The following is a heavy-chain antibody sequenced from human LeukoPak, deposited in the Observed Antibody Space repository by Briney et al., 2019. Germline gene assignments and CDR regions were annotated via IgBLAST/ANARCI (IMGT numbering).Heavy chain of an antibody. D-gene: IGHD3-10*01. CDR1: GFTFSSYG. V-gene: IGHV3-30*18. CDR2: ISYDGSNK. CDR3: AKDGARKGSGSYYKIDY. J-gene: IGHJ4*02. Sequence: GGSLRLSCAASGFTFSSYGMHWVRQAPGKGLEWVAVISYDGSNKYYADSVKGRFTISRDNSKNTLYLQMNSLRAEDTAVYYCAKDGARKGSGSYYKIDYWGQGTLVTVSS.